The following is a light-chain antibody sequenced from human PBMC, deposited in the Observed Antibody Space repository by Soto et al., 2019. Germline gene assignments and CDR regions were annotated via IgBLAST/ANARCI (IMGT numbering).Light chain of an antibody. Sequence: AIQMTQSPSSLSASVGDRVTITCRASQGIRNDLGWSQQKPGKAPKLLIYAASSLQSGVPSRFRGSGSGTNFTLTISSLQPEDFATYYCLQDYNYPPTFGQGTKVEIK. CDR1: QGIRND. J-gene: IGKJ1*01. V-gene: IGKV1-6*01. CDR2: AAS. CDR3: LQDYNYPPT.